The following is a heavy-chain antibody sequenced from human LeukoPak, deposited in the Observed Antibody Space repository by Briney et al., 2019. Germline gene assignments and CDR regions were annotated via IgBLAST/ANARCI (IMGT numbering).Heavy chain of an antibody. V-gene: IGHV3-21*04. J-gene: IGHJ4*02. CDR2: ISSSSSYT. D-gene: IGHD4-17*01. Sequence: PGGSLRLSCAASGLTFSSYSMNWVRQAPGKGLEWVSSISSSSSYTYYADSLKGRFTISRDNAKNSVYLQMNSLRAEDTAVYYCAKDSPGGTVTRRPPRTDYWGQGTLVTVSS. CDR3: AKDSPGGTVTRRPPRTDY. CDR1: GLTFSSYS.